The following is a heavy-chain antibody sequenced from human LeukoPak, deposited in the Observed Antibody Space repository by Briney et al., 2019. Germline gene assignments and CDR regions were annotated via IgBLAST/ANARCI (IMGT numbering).Heavy chain of an antibody. J-gene: IGHJ6*02. Sequence: SVKVSCKASGGTFSTYEINWVRQAPGQGLEWVGRIIPVLNIANYAQRFQGRVTITADKSTNTAYMELSGLRSEDTATYYCAKRSDTGVVPHHSYYCFDVWGQGTAVTVS. D-gene: IGHD5-18*01. CDR3: AKRSDTGVVPHHSYYCFDV. CDR2: IIPVLNIA. V-gene: IGHV1-69*10. CDR1: GGTFSTYE.